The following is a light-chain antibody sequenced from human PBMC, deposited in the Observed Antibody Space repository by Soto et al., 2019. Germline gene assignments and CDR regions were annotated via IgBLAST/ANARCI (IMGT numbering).Light chain of an antibody. CDR2: GAS. CDR3: QQYNNWRQT. V-gene: IGKV3-15*01. Sequence: IVITQSPSTLSLSPPERATLSCRASQRVSSNVAWYQQKPGQAPRLLLYGASARATGVPARFSGSGSGTQFTLTISSLQSEDFAVYYCQQYNNWRQTFGQGTKVDIK. J-gene: IGKJ1*01. CDR1: QRVSSN.